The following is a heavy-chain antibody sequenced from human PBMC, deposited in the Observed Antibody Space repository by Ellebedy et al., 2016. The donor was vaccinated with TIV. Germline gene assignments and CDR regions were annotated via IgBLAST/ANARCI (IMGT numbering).Heavy chain of an antibody. CDR2: ISGTGLST. CDR3: AKFGAIAVPSTGDFDS. CDR1: GFTFTNYG. D-gene: IGHD6-19*01. V-gene: IGHV3-23*01. Sequence: PGGSLRLSCAASGFTFTNYGMSWVRQAPGKGLEWVSSISGTGLSTYYADSVKGRFTISRDNSKNTVSLQMNSLRAEDTAVYYCAKFGAIAVPSTGDFDSWGQGTLVTVSS. J-gene: IGHJ4*02.